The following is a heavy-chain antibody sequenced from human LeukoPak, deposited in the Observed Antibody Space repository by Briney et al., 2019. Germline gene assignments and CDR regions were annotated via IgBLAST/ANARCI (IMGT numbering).Heavy chain of an antibody. Sequence: GGSLRLSCAASGFTVSSNYMSWVRQAPGKGLEWVSVIYSGGSTYYADSVKGRFTISRDNSKNTLYLQMDSLRAEDTAVYYCARDGGGYARFDPWGQGTLVTVSS. D-gene: IGHD3-16*01. CDR2: IYSGGST. CDR1: GFTVSSNY. CDR3: ARDGGGYARFDP. J-gene: IGHJ5*02. V-gene: IGHV3-53*01.